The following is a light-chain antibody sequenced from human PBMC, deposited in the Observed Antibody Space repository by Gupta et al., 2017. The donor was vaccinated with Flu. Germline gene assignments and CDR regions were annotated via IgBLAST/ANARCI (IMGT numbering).Light chain of an antibody. CDR1: RSDVGGYNR. J-gene: IGLJ3*02. Sequence: QSALTQPASVSGSPGQSITISCTGTRSDVGGYNRVSWYQQPPGTAPKLMISEVSNRPSGVPDPFSQSKSANTPSLTISGRQAEEEAEYYCSSFTSSATWVSGGGTRRPS. CDR3: SSFTSSATWV. CDR2: EVS. V-gene: IGLV2-18*02.